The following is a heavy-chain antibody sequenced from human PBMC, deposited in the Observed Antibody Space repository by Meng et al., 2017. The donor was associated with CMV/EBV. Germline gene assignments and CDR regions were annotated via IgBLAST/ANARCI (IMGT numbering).Heavy chain of an antibody. V-gene: IGHV2-5*02. CDR3: ARIAAAGRFDY. D-gene: IGHD6-13*01. Sequence: SFKDSVPTFVKPTRTLRLYCTFFGFSLSTSGVGGGWMRQPRGKALEWLALIYWDDDKRYSPSLKSRLTITKDTSNNQVVRTMTNMDPVDTATYYCARIAAAGRFDYWGQGTLVTVSS. J-gene: IGHJ4*02. CDR1: GFSLSTSGVG. CDR2: IYWDDDK.